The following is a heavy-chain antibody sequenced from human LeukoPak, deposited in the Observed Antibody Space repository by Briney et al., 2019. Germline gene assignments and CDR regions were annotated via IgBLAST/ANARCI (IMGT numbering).Heavy chain of an antibody. CDR3: ANIAAAGLFGED. J-gene: IGHJ4*02. D-gene: IGHD6-13*01. V-gene: IGHV4-34*01. Sequence: PSETLSLTCAVYGGSFSGYYWSWIRQPPGKGLEWIGEINHSGSTNYNPSLKSRVTISVDTSKNQLSLKLSSVTAADTAVYYCANIAAAGLFGEDWGQGTLVTVSS. CDR1: GGSFSGYY. CDR2: INHSGST.